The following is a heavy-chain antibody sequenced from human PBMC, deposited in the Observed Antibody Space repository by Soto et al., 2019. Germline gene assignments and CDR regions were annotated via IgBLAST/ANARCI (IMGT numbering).Heavy chain of an antibody. CDR1: GDSITRSNFY. CDR2: IFYSGST. V-gene: IGHV4-39*02. D-gene: IGHD3-22*01. J-gene: IGHJ5*02. Sequence: SETLSLTCTVSGDSITRSNFYWGWIRQPPGKGLEWLGSIFYSGSTFYNPALKSRVTFSVDTSKNHFSLKLSSVTAADTAVYYCARHKTTMLTVVSAFDPWGQGTRVTVS. CDR3: ARHKTTMLTVVSAFDP.